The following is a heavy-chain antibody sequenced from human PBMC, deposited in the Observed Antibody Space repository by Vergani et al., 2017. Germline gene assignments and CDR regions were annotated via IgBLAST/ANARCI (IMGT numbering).Heavy chain of an antibody. J-gene: IGHJ5*02. D-gene: IGHD2-15*01. CDR3: ARGPYCSGGSCYYIEGDWFDP. CDR1: GYTFTNYG. V-gene: IGHV1-18*01. Sequence: QVQVVQSGAEVKKPGASVKVSCKASGYTFTNYGISWVRQAPGQGLEWMGWINAYNGNTNYAQKLQGRVTMTTDTSTSTAYMELRSLRSDDTAVYYCARGPYCSGGSCYYIEGDWFDPWGQGTLVTVSS. CDR2: INAYNGNT.